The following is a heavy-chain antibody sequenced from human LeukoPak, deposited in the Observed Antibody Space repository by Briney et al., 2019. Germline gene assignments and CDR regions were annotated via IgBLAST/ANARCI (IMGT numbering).Heavy chain of an antibody. V-gene: IGHV1-18*01. CDR2: ISAYNSKT. CDR3: ARVSYLRPSDYMDV. J-gene: IGHJ6*03. Sequence: ASVKVSCKSSGYTFSIYGFTWVRHAPGQGLEWMGWISAYNSKTLYAEKFQGRVTMTTDTATSTVYMELRSLRSDDTAVYYCARVSYLRPSDYMDVWGKGTTVTVSS. D-gene: IGHD1-26*01. CDR1: GYTFSIYG.